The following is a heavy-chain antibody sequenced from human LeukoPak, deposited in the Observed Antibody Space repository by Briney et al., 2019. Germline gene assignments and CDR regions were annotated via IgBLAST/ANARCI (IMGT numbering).Heavy chain of an antibody. CDR1: GGSISSYY. J-gene: IGHJ1*01. V-gene: IGHV4-59*01. Sequence: SETLSLTCTVSGGSISSYYWNWIRQPPGKGLEWIGYIYYSGSTNYNPSLKNRVTISVDTSKNQFSLKLSSVTAADTAVYYCARGGWYPESFQHWGQGALVTVSS. CDR3: ARGGWYPESFQH. D-gene: IGHD6-19*01. CDR2: IYYSGST.